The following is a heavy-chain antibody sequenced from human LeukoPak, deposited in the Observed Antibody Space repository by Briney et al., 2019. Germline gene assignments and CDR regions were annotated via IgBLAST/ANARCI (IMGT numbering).Heavy chain of an antibody. V-gene: IGHV4-39*01. Sequence: SETLSLACGVSGGSMSSSSYYWGWIRQPPGKGLEWIGSIYYSGSTYYNPSLKSRVTISVDSSKNQCSLKLSSVTAADTAVYYCARHGTVTHRFDYWGQGTLVTVSS. D-gene: IGHD4-17*01. CDR3: ARHGTVTHRFDY. CDR2: IYYSGST. CDR1: GGSMSSSSYY. J-gene: IGHJ4*02.